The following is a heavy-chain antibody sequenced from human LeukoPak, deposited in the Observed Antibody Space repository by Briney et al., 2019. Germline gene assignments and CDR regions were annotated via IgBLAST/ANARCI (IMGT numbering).Heavy chain of an antibody. J-gene: IGHJ5*02. V-gene: IGHV3-23*01. D-gene: IGHD3/OR15-3a*01. CDR3: AKEGVFWTGQGWFDP. CDR2: ISGSGGST. Sequence: GGSLRLSCAASGFTFSSYAMYWVRQAPGKGLEWVSGISGSGGSTYYADSVKGRFTISRDNSKNTLYLQMNSLRAEDTAVYYCAKEGVFWTGQGWFDPWGQGTLVTVSS. CDR1: GFTFSSYA.